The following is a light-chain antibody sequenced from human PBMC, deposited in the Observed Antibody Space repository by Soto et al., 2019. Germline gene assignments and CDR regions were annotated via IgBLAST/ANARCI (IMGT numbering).Light chain of an antibody. CDR3: LSYADTAYV. CDR1: SSDVGGYNY. Sequence: QSVLTQPPSASGSPGQSVTISCAGTSSDVGGYNYVSWYQQYPGKVPKLMIYEVSERPSRVPDRFSGSKSGNTAFLTVSGLQAEDEADYYCLSYADTAYVFGTGTKVTV. J-gene: IGLJ1*01. V-gene: IGLV2-8*01. CDR2: EVS.